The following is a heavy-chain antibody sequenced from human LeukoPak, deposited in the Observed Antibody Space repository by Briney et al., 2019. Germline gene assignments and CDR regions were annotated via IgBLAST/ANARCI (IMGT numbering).Heavy chain of an antibody. J-gene: IGHJ5*02. CDR3: ARSKSSSWYDGVGWFDP. Sequence: PSQTLSLTCTVSGGSISSGTYYWSWIRQPAGKGLEWIGRIYTSGSTNYNPSLKSRVTISVDTSKNQFSLKLSSVTAADAAVYYCARSKSSSWYDGVGWFDPWGQGTLVTVSS. D-gene: IGHD6-13*01. CDR1: GGSISSGTYY. CDR2: IYTSGST. V-gene: IGHV4-61*02.